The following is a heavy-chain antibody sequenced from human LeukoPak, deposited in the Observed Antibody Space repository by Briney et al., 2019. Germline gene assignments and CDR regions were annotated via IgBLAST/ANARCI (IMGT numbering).Heavy chain of an antibody. CDR3: AREGIAAAGIGEGYYHYMDV. V-gene: IGHV3-20*04. CDR1: GFTFDDYG. Sequence: GGSLRLSCAASGFTFDDYGMSWVRQAPGKGLEWVSGINWNGGSTGYADSVKGRFTISRDNAKNSLYLQMNSLRAEDTALYYCAREGIAAAGIGEGYYHYMDVWGKGTTVTISS. D-gene: IGHD6-13*01. CDR2: INWNGGST. J-gene: IGHJ6*03.